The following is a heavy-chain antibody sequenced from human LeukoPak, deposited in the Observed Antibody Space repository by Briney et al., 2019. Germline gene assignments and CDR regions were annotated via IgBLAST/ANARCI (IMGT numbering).Heavy chain of an antibody. Sequence: PGGSLRLSCAASGFTLSSYAMHWVRQAPGKGLEWVAVISYDGSNKYYADSVKGRFTISRDNSKNTLYLQMNSLRAEDTAVYYCARDLKKMDVWGKGTTVTVSS. CDR3: ARDLKKMDV. CDR1: GFTLSSYA. CDR2: ISYDGSNK. V-gene: IGHV3-30*04. J-gene: IGHJ6*04.